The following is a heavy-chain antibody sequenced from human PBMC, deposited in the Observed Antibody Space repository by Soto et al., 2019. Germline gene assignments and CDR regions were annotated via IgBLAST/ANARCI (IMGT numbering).Heavy chain of an antibody. J-gene: IGHJ3*02. CDR1: GFTFNSYW. V-gene: IGHV3-7*01. CDR3: ARDGGYCTNGVCHHDAFDI. CDR2: IKQDGSEK. D-gene: IGHD2-8*01. Sequence: EVQLVESGGGLVQPGGSLRLSCAASGFTFNSYWMSWVRQAPGKGLEWVANIKQDGSEKYYVDSVKGRFTISRDNAKNSLYLQMNSLRAEDTAVYYCARDGGYCTNGVCHHDAFDIWGQGTMVTVSS.